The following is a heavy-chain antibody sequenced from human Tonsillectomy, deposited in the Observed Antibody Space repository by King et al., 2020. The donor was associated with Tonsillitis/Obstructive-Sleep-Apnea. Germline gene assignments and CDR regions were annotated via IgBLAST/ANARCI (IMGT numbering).Heavy chain of an antibody. Sequence: VQLVESGGGLVKPGGSLRLSCAASGFTFSDYYMSWIRQAPGKGLEWISYITSSSSYTNYADSVKGRFTISRDNAKNSLYLQMNSLRAEDTAVYYCARVDCSSTSCYPNVDYWGQGTLVTVSA. CDR3: ARVDCSSTSCYPNVDY. J-gene: IGHJ4*02. D-gene: IGHD2-2*01. V-gene: IGHV3-11*05. CDR2: ITSSSSYT. CDR1: GFTFSDYY.